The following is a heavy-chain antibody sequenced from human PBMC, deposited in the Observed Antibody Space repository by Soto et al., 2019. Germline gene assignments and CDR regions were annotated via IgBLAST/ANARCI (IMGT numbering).Heavy chain of an antibody. CDR2: ISWNSGSI. CDR1: GFTFDDYA. Sequence: SLRLSCAASGFTFDDYAMHWVRQAPEKGLEWVSGISWNSGSIGYADSVKGRFTISRDNAKNSLYLQMNSLRAEDTALYYCAKESLCSGGSCYSGSNYYGMDVWGQGTTVTVSS. D-gene: IGHD2-15*01. J-gene: IGHJ6*02. CDR3: AKESLCSGGSCYSGSNYYGMDV. V-gene: IGHV3-9*01.